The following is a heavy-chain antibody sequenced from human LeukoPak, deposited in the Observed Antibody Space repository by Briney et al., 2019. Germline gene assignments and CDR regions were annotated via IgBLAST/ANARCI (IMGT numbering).Heavy chain of an antibody. Sequence: SETLSLTCTVSGGSISSYYWSWIRQPPGKGLEWIGYIYYSGSTNYNHSLKSRVTISVDTSKNPFSLKLSSVTAADTAVYYCARGRIYDSSGYYYLYFDYWGQGTLVTVSS. D-gene: IGHD3-22*01. CDR1: GGSISSYY. V-gene: IGHV4-59*01. CDR2: IYYSGST. J-gene: IGHJ4*02. CDR3: ARGRIYDSSGYYYLYFDY.